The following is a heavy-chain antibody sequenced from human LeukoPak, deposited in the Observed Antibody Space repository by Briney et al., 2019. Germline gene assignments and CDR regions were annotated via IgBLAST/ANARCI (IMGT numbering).Heavy chain of an antibody. CDR1: GFTFSSYS. Sequence: GGSLRLSCAASGFTFSSYSMNWVRQAPGKGLEWVSYISSSSSTIYYADSVKGRFTLSRDNAKNSLYMKMNSLRAEDTTVYYWAREFGGRDRSGWQYATDYGVWGTLVTVSS. CDR2: ISSSSSTI. V-gene: IGHV3-48*04. D-gene: IGHD6-19*01. CDR3: AREFGGRDRSGWQYATDY. J-gene: IGHJ4*02.